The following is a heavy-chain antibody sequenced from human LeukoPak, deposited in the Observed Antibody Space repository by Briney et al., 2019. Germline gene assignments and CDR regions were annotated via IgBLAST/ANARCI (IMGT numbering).Heavy chain of an antibody. Sequence: GESLKISCKGSGYNFNSYWIGWVRQMPGKGLEWMGIIHPTDSDARYSPSLQGQVTMSVDKSVSTAYLQLTSLKASDIAIYYCARGRRFSETAFDYWGQGTLVTVSS. D-gene: IGHD3-3*01. V-gene: IGHV5-51*01. CDR3: ARGRRFSETAFDY. CDR1: GYNFNSYW. CDR2: IHPTDSDA. J-gene: IGHJ4*02.